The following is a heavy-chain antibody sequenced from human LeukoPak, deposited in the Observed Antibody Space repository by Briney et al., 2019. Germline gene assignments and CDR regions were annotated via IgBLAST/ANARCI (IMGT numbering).Heavy chain of an antibody. CDR3: AKDRGY. CDR1: GLTFSTYP. J-gene: IGHJ4*02. CDR2: ISNSGDTT. Sequence: GSLRLSCAASGLTFSTYPMTWVRQAPGKGLEWISAISNSGDTTYYADSVKGRFTISRDNSENTLYLQLNSLRAGDTAVYYCAKDRGYWGQGTLVTVSS. V-gene: IGHV3-23*01.